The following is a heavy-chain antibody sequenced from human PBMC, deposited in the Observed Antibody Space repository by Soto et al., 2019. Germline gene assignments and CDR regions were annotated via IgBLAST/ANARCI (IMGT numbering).Heavy chain of an antibody. Sequence: GGSLRLSCAASGFTFSSYSMNWVRQAPGKGLEWVSSISSSSSYIYYADSVKGRFTISRDNAKNSLYLQMNSLRAEDTAVYYCARDPSIQLWTPTVPTYGMDVWGQGTTVTVSS. CDR2: ISSSSSYI. CDR1: GFTFSSYS. CDR3: ARDPSIQLWTPTVPTYGMDV. J-gene: IGHJ6*02. V-gene: IGHV3-21*01. D-gene: IGHD5-18*01.